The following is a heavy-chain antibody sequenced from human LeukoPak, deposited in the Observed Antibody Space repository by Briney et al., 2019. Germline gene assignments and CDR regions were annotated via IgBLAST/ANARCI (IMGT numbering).Heavy chain of an antibody. CDR3: AKGYYRDSSGYPLYYGMDV. Sequence: GGSLRLSCAASGFTFNNYAMSWVRQAPGKGLEWVSAISASGGSTYYADSVKGRFTISRDNPKNTLYLQMNSLRAEDTALYYCAKGYYRDSSGYPLYYGMDVWGQGTTVTVSS. D-gene: IGHD3-22*01. CDR2: ISASGGST. J-gene: IGHJ6*02. V-gene: IGHV3-23*01. CDR1: GFTFNNYA.